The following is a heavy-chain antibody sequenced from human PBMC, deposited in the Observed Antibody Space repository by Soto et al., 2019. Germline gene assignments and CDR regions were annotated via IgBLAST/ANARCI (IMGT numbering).Heavy chain of an antibody. V-gene: IGHV1-69*13. D-gene: IGHD2-8*02. CDR2: IIPILTAP. Sequence: SVKVSCKASGGTFSIYGFSWVRQAPGQGPEWIGGIIPILTAPNYAQKFHGRVTIVADESTTTVYMELSSLKSEDTAVYYCATSVGIAPTGEDGMDVWGQGTSVTVSS. CDR1: GGTFSIYG. J-gene: IGHJ6*02. CDR3: ATSVGIAPTGEDGMDV.